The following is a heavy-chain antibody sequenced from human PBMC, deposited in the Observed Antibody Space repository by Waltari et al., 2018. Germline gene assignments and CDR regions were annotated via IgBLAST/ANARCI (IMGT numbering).Heavy chain of an antibody. D-gene: IGHD2-2*01. CDR2: INHSGST. CDR3: ARVQRRRVVGH. Sequence: QVQLQQWGAGLLKPSETLSPPCAVYGGSFSGYYWSWIRQPPGKGLEWIGEINHSGSTNFNTSLKSRVTISVDTSKNQFSLKLSSVTAADTAVYYCARVQRRRVVGHWGQGTLVTVSS. CDR1: GGSFSGYY. V-gene: IGHV4-34*01. J-gene: IGHJ1*01.